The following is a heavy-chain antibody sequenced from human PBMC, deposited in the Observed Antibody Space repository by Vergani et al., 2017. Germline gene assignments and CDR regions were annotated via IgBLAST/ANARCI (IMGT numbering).Heavy chain of an antibody. CDR1: GGSFNTYY. J-gene: IGHJ4*02. CDR2: ISHSGYT. CDR3: VRDPWESGGPYSGC. V-gene: IGHV4-38-2*02. D-gene: IGHD2-15*01. Sequence: QVQLAESGPGLVKPSETLSLTCTVSGGSFNTYYWGWIRQPPGKGLEWIGSISHSGYTFYSPSLKSRVSMSVDTSKNQFSLRVNSVTAADTAVYYCVRDPWESGGPYSGCWGRGTLVSVSS.